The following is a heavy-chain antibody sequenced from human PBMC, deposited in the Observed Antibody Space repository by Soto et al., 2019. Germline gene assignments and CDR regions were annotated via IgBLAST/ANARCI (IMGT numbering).Heavy chain of an antibody. V-gene: IGHV4-39*01. D-gene: IGHD3-10*01. J-gene: IGHJ6*02. CDR2: IYYSGST. Sequence: PSETLSLTCTVSGGSISSSSYYWGWIRQPPGKGLEWIGSIYYSGSTYYNPSLKSRVTISVDTSKNQFSLKLSSVTAADTDVYYCARAPEEIWFGERNYYGMDVWSQGTTVTVSS. CDR1: GGSISSSSYY. CDR3: ARAPEEIWFGERNYYGMDV.